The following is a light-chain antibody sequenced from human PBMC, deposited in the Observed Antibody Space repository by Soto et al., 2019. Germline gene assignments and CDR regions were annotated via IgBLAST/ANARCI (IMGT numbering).Light chain of an antibody. CDR3: SSYPSSSTYV. CDR1: SSDVGGYNY. J-gene: IGLJ1*01. CDR2: DVT. Sequence: QSALTQPASVSGSPGQSITISCTGTSSDVGGYNYVSWYQQHPGKAPKLMIYDVTTRPSGVSYRFSGSKSGNTASLTISGLQAEDEAHYYCSSYPSSSTYVFGTGTKLTVL. V-gene: IGLV2-14*01.